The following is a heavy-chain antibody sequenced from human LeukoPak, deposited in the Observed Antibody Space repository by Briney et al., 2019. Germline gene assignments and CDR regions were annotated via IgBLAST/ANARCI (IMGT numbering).Heavy chain of an antibody. Sequence: GSLRLSCAASGFTFSNAWMSWIRQPPGKGLEWIGEINRSGSTNYNPSLKSRVTISVDTSKNQFSLKLSSVTAADTAVYYCARGGEHDYGDYWFDYWGQGTLVTVSS. V-gene: IGHV4-34*01. CDR3: ARGGEHDYGDYWFDY. J-gene: IGHJ4*02. CDR2: INRSGST. D-gene: IGHD4-17*01. CDR1: GFTFSNAW.